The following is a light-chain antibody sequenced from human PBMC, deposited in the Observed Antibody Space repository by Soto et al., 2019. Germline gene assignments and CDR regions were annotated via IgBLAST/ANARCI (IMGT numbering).Light chain of an antibody. J-gene: IGLJ2*01. CDR1: SSDVGGYNC. CDR3: SSYGGSDNLI. Sequence: QSALTQPPSAPGSPGQSVTISCTGSSSDVGGYNCVSWFQQHPGKAPKLMIFEDIKRPSGVPDRFSASKSGNMASLTVSGLQAEDEADYYCSSYGGSDNLIFGGGTKLTVL. V-gene: IGLV2-8*01. CDR2: EDI.